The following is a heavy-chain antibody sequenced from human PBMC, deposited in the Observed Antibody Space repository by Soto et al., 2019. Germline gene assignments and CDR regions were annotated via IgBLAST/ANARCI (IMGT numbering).Heavy chain of an antibody. CDR2: ISSSSSTI. Sequence: EVQLVESGGGLVQPGGSLRLSGAASGFTFSSYSMNWVRQAPGKGLEWGSYISSSSSTIYYADAVKGRFTISRDNAKNSLYLQMNSLRDEDTAVYYCARIAATAARPCPCDYGMDVWGQGTTVTVSS. J-gene: IGHJ6*02. V-gene: IGHV3-48*02. D-gene: IGHD6-6*01. CDR3: ARIAATAARPCPCDYGMDV. CDR1: GFTFSSYS.